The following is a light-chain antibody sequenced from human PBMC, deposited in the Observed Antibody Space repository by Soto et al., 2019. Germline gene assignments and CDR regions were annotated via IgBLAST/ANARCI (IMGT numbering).Light chain of an antibody. Sequence: QPALTQPASVSGSPGQSITISCTGTSSDVGGYNYVSWYQQHPGKAPKLMIYEVSNRPSGVSNRFSGSKSGNTASLTISGLQAEDEAEYYCSSYTSSSTPYVFGTGTKLTVL. CDR1: SSDVGGYNY. V-gene: IGLV2-14*01. CDR3: SSYTSSSTPYV. CDR2: EVS. J-gene: IGLJ1*01.